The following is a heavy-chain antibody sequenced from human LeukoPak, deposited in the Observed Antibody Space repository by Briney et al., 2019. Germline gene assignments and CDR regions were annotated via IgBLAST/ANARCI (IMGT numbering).Heavy chain of an antibody. D-gene: IGHD6-19*01. V-gene: IGHV3-30*18. CDR3: AKDWNGSSGWYGERGFDY. CDR1: GFTFSSYG. CDR2: IPYDGSNK. J-gene: IGHJ4*02. Sequence: GSLRLSCAASGFTFSSYGMHWVRQAPGKGLEWVAVIPYDGSNKYYADSVKGRFTISRDNSKNTLYLQMNSLRAEDTAVYYCAKDWNGSSGWYGERGFDYWGQGTLVTVSS.